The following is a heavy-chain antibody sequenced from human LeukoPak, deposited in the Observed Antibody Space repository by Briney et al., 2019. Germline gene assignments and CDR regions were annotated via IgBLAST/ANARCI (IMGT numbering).Heavy chain of an antibody. CDR3: AKNYGSGSHYYFDY. V-gene: IGHV1-2*06. J-gene: IGHJ4*02. CDR1: GYTFTGYY. D-gene: IGHD3-10*01. Sequence: ASVKVSCKASGYTFTGYYMHWERQAPGQGLEWMGRINANSSGTNYAQKFQGRVTMTRDTSISTAYMELSRLRSHDTAVYYCAKNYGSGSHYYFDYWGQGTLVTVSS. CDR2: INANSSGT.